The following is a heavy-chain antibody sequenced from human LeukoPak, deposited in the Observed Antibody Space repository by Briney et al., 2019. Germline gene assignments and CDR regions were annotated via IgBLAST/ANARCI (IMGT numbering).Heavy chain of an antibody. Sequence: GGSLRPSCATSGFTFSSYWMNWVRQAPGKGLEWVANIRQDGSEKYYVDSVKDRFTISRDNAKNSLYLQMNSLRAEDTAVYYCARTSGSGGYPDYWGQGTLVTVSS. CDR2: IRQDGSEK. CDR3: ARTSGSGGYPDY. J-gene: IGHJ4*02. V-gene: IGHV3-7*01. D-gene: IGHD3-16*02. CDR1: GFTFSSYW.